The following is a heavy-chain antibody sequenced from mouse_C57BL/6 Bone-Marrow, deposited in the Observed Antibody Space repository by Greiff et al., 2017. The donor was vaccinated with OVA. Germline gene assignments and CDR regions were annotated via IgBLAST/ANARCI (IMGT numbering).Heavy chain of an antibody. CDR3: TRYYYGSSPHFDY. V-gene: IGHV1-5*01. CDR2: IYPGNSDT. Sequence: VQLQQSGPVLARPGASVKMSCKTSGYTFTSYWMHWVKQRPGQGLEWIGAIYPGNSDTSYNQKFKGKAKLTAVTSASTAYMELSSLTNEDSAVYYCTRYYYGSSPHFDYWGQGTTLTVSS. J-gene: IGHJ2*01. D-gene: IGHD1-1*01. CDR1: GYTFTSYW.